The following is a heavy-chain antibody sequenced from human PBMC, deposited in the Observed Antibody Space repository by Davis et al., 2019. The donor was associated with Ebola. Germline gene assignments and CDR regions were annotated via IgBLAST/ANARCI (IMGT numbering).Heavy chain of an antibody. J-gene: IGHJ6*02. Sequence: ASVKVSCKASGYIFTSYAMHWVRQAPGQRLEWMGWINGGNGDTKYSQKFRGRVTITRDTSASTSYMELSSLRSEDTAVYYCARDWCSSATCYAGYYNGMGVWGQGTTVTVSS. CDR2: INGGNGDT. CDR3: ARDWCSSATCYAGYYNGMGV. V-gene: IGHV1-3*01. D-gene: IGHD2-2*01. CDR1: GYIFTSYA.